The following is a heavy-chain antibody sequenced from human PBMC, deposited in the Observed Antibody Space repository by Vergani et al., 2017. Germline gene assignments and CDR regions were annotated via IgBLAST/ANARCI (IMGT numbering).Heavy chain of an antibody. J-gene: IGHJ3*02. Sequence: QVQPVESGGGLVKPGGSLRLSCAASGFTLSDYYMSWIRQAPGKGLEWVSYISSSGIIYYADSVKGRFTISRDNAKNSVYLQMNSLRAEDTAVYFCARGLYTSSSESAFDIWGQGTMVTVSS. D-gene: IGHD6-6*01. CDR2: ISSSGII. CDR1: GFTLSDYY. CDR3: ARGLYTSSSESAFDI. V-gene: IGHV3-11*01.